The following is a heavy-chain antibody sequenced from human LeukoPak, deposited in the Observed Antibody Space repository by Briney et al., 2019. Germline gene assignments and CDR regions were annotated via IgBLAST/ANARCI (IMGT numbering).Heavy chain of an antibody. Sequence: PGRSLRLSCAASGFTFSSYAMHWVRQAPGKGLDWVAVIYYDESTKYYADSVQGRFTISRDNSKNKMYLQMNSLRSEDTAVYYCARDGASRGAPDDYWGQGTLVTVSS. V-gene: IGHV3-30-3*01. CDR2: IYYDESTK. J-gene: IGHJ4*02. CDR3: ARDGASRGAPDDY. CDR1: GFTFSSYA. D-gene: IGHD2-15*01.